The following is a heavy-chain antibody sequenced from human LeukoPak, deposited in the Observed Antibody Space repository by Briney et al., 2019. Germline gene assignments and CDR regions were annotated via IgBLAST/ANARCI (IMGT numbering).Heavy chain of an antibody. D-gene: IGHD1-7*01. V-gene: IGHV1-18*01. Sequence: ASVKVSCKTSGYTFTNYGINWVRQAPGQGLEWMGWISPYNGKTEFAQKFQGRVTMTRDTSTSTVYMEPSSLRSEDTAVYYCAREGNWNFLFDYWGQGTLVTVSS. CDR3: AREGNWNFLFDY. J-gene: IGHJ4*02. CDR1: GYTFTNYG. CDR2: ISPYNGKT.